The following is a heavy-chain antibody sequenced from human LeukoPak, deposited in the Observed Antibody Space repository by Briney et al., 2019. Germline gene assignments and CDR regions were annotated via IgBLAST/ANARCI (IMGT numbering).Heavy chain of an antibody. CDR3: GRDGTGAATAVTH. Sequence: GGSLRLSCAASGFMFSSYAMHWVRQAPGKGLEWVAVISYDGSNKYYADSVKGRFTISRDNSKNTLHLQMNSLRVEDTAVYYCGRDGTGAATAVTHWGQGTLVTVSS. J-gene: IGHJ4*02. CDR1: GFMFSSYA. CDR2: ISYDGSNK. V-gene: IGHV3-30-3*01. D-gene: IGHD4-23*01.